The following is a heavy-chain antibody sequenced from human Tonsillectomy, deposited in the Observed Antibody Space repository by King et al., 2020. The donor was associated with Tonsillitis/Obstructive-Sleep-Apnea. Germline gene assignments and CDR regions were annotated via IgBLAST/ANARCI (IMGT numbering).Heavy chain of an antibody. V-gene: IGHV3-33*01. CDR3: ARDAPSQIFGVVTSTLARAFDI. CDR1: GFTFSSYG. Sequence: VQLVESGGGVVQPGRSLRLSCAASGFTFSSYGMHWVRQAPGKGLEWVAVIWYDGSNKYYADSVKGRFTISRDNSKNTLYLQMNSLRAEDTAVYYCARDAPSQIFGVVTSTLARAFDIWGQGTMVTVSS. J-gene: IGHJ3*02. D-gene: IGHD3-3*01. CDR2: IWYDGSNK.